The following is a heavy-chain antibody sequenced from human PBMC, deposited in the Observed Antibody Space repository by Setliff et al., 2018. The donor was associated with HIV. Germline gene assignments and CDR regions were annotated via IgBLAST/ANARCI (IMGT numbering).Heavy chain of an antibody. J-gene: IGHJ4*02. V-gene: IGHV1-2*02. Sequence: ASVKVSCKASGYTFTDYYMHWVRQAPGQGLEWMGGIIPMFGTPNYAQKFQGRVTITRDTSASTAYMELSSLRSEDTAVYYCARAERGFSSSGWYNHWGQGTLVTVSS. CDR3: ARAERGFSSSGWYNH. CDR2: IIPMFGTP. D-gene: IGHD6-19*01. CDR1: GYTFTDYY.